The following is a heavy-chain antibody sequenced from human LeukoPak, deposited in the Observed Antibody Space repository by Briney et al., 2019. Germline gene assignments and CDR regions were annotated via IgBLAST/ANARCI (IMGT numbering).Heavy chain of an antibody. CDR1: GGSISSYY. Sequence: PSETLSLICTVSGGSISSYYWSWIRQPPGKGLEWIGYIYYSGSTNYNPSLKSRVTISVDTSKNQFSLKLSSVTAADTAVYYCGKGYSRWGQGTLVTVSS. CDR3: GKGYSR. D-gene: IGHD5-24*01. CDR2: IYYSGST. J-gene: IGHJ4*02. V-gene: IGHV4-59*01.